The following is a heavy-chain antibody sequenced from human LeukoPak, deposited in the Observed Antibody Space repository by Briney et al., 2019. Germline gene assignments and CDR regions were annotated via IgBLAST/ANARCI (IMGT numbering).Heavy chain of an antibody. D-gene: IGHD3-22*01. J-gene: IGHJ3*02. Sequence: GGSLRLSCAASGFTFSSYGMHWVRQAPGKGLEWVAFRRYDGSNKYYADSVKGRFTISRDNSKNTLYLQMNSLRAEDTAVYYCAKDPYYYDSSGYYYHRAFDIWGQGTMVTVSS. CDR1: GFTFSSYG. V-gene: IGHV3-30*02. CDR2: RRYDGSNK. CDR3: AKDPYYYDSSGYYYHRAFDI.